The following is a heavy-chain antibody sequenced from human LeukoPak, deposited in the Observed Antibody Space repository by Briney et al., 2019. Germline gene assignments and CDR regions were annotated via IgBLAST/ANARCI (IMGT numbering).Heavy chain of an antibody. CDR1: GFTFSSYG. CDR3: ASDTMTYYFDY. V-gene: IGHV3-33*01. Sequence: GGSLRLSCAASGFTFSSYGMHWVRQAPGKGLEWVAVIWYDGSNKYYADSVKGRFTISRDNSKNTLYLQMNSLRAEDTAVYYCASDTMTYYFDYWGQGTLVTVSS. CDR2: IWYDGSNK. D-gene: IGHD3-22*01. J-gene: IGHJ4*02.